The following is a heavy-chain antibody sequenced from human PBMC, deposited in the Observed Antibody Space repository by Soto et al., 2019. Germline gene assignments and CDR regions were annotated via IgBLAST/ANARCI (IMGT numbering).Heavy chain of an antibody. CDR1: VYTFTSYG. CDR2: ISAYNGNT. CDR3: ARDTRSITIFGVVILGWFDP. D-gene: IGHD3-3*01. J-gene: IGHJ5*02. V-gene: IGHV1-18*01. Sequence: GASVKVSCKASVYTFTSYGISWVRQAPGQGLEWMGWISAYNGNTNYAQKLQGRVTMTTDTSTSTAYMELRSLRSDDTAVYYCARDTRSITIFGVVILGWFDPWGQGTLVTVSS.